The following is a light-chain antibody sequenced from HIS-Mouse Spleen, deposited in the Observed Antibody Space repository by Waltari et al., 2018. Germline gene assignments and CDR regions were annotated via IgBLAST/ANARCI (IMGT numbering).Light chain of an antibody. CDR3: AAWDDSLSGWV. J-gene: IGLJ3*02. CDR1: SSNIGSNY. Sequence: QSVLTQPPSASGTPGQRVTISCSGRSSNIGSNYVSWYQQRPGTAPKLLIYRNNQRPSGVPDRFSGSKSGTSASLAISGLRSEDEADYYCAAWDDSLSGWVFGGGTKLTVL. CDR2: RNN. V-gene: IGLV1-47*01.